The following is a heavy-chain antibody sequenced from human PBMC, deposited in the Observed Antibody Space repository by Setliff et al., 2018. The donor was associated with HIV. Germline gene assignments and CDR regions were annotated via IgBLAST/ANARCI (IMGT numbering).Heavy chain of an antibody. D-gene: IGHD1-7*01. CDR1: GFTFSSYE. V-gene: IGHV3-48*03. Sequence: GGSLRLSCAASGFTFSSYEMDWFRQAPGKGLEWVSYITGSSDTIYYADSVKGRFTISRDNAKNSLYLQMNTLRAEDTAVYCCAREGITGTTLHPYWGQGTLVTVSS. CDR3: AREGITGTTLHPY. CDR2: ITGSSDTI. J-gene: IGHJ4*02.